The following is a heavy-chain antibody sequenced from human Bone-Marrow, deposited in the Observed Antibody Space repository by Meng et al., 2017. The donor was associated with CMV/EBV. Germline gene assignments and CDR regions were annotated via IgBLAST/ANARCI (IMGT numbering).Heavy chain of an antibody. J-gene: IGHJ4*02. CDR1: GFTFSNAW. CDR2: FKSKSVGGTK. D-gene: IGHD3-10*01. Sequence: GEYLKISCAASGFTFSNAWMNWVRQAPGKGLEWVARFKSKSVGGTKDYAAPVKGRFTISRDDSKNTLYLQMNSLKTEDTAIYYCATEYYGSEFVYWGQGTLVTVSS. CDR3: ATEYYGSEFVY. V-gene: IGHV3-15*01.